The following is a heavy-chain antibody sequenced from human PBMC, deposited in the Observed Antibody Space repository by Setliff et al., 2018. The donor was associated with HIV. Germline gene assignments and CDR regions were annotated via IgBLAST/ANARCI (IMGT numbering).Heavy chain of an antibody. CDR3: ASDSPAARFEELEDHYYYFMDV. CDR2: IILIFGTA. V-gene: IGHV1-69*13. Sequence: GASVKVSCKASGGPFTSAFNWVRQVPGQGLEWMGGIILIFGTANYAQNFGGRVTITADQSTTTSYLQLNSLRFEDTAIYYCASDSPAARFEELEDHYYYFMDVWGKGTTVTVSS. D-gene: IGHD3-10*01. CDR1: GGPFTSA. J-gene: IGHJ6*03.